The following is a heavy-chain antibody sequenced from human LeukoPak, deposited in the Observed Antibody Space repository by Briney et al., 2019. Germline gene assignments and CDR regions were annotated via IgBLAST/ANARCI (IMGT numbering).Heavy chain of an antibody. CDR1: GYTFTSYG. V-gene: IGHV1-18*01. CDR3: ARGRGGDYSSQRKVFDY. D-gene: IGHD6-13*01. J-gene: IGHJ4*02. Sequence: ASVKVSCKASGYTFTSYGISWVRQAPGQGLEWMGWISAYNGNTNYAQKLQGRVTMTTDTSTSTAYMELRSLRSDDTAVYYCARGRGGDYSSQRKVFDYWGQGTLVTVSS. CDR2: ISAYNGNT.